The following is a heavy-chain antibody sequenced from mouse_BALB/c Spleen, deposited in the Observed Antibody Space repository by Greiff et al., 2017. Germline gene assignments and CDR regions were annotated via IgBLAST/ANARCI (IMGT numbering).Heavy chain of an antibody. J-gene: IGHJ4*01. CDR3: ANDCDADYYAMDY. V-gene: IGHV14-1*02. CDR1: GFNITDYY. CDR2: IDPENGNT. D-gene: IGHD2-4*01. Sequence: VQLQQSGAELVRPGALVKLSCKASGFNITDYYMHWVKQRPEQGLEWIGWIDPENGNTIYDPKFQGKASITADTSSNTAYLQLSSLTSEDTAVYYCANDCDADYYAMDYWGQGTSVTVSA.